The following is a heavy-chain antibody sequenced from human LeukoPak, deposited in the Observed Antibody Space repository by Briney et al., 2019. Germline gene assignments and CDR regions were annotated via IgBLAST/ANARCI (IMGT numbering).Heavy chain of an antibody. Sequence: GGSLRLSCAASGFTFSDYYMDWVRQAPGKGLEWVGRIKNKANSYTTQYAASVKGRFTISRDDSKNSLYVQMNSLRIEDTAIYYCSRSCGGGCDRPLDCWGQGTLVTVSS. J-gene: IGHJ4*02. CDR3: SRSCGGGCDRPLDC. CDR1: GFTFSDYY. CDR2: IKNKANSYTT. D-gene: IGHD2-21*01. V-gene: IGHV3-72*01.